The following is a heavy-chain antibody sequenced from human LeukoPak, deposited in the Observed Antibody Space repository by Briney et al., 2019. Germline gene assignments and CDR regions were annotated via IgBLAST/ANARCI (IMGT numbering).Heavy chain of an antibody. CDR2: IYYSGST. D-gene: IGHD3-22*01. J-gene: IGHJ4*02. CDR3: ARDPAPYDSSGYGFDY. V-gene: IGHV4-30-4*01. Sequence: SETLSLTCTVSGGSISSGDYYWSWIRQPPGKGLEWIGYIYYSGSTYYNPSLKSRVTISVDTSKNQFSLKLSSVTAADTAVYYCARDPAPYDSSGYGFDYWGQGTLVTVSS. CDR1: GGSISSGDYY.